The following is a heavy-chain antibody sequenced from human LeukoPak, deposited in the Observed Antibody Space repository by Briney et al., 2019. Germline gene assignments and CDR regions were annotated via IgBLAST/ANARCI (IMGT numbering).Heavy chain of an antibody. D-gene: IGHD5-24*01. Sequence: SQTLSLTCTVSGASISSGGYYWNWIPQHPGKVLEWIGYIYYSGSTYYNPSLKSRVTISVDTSKNQSSLKLSSVTAADTAVYYCAGRDRDGYSDFDYWGQGTLVTVPS. CDR2: IYYSGST. CDR3: AGRDRDGYSDFDY. CDR1: GASISSGGYY. V-gene: IGHV4-31*03. J-gene: IGHJ4*02.